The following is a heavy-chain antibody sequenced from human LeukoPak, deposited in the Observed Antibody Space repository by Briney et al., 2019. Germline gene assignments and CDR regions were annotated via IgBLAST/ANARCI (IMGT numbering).Heavy chain of an antibody. CDR3: ARDQAYYDFWSGYYTVFGY. J-gene: IGHJ4*02. CDR2: INPNSGGT. CDR1: GYTFTSYG. V-gene: IGHV1-2*06. D-gene: IGHD3-3*01. Sequence: ASVKVSCKASGYTFTSYGISWVRQAPGQGLEWMGRINPNSGGTNYAQKFQGRVTMTRDTSISTAYMELSRLRSDDTAVYYCARDQAYYDFWSGYYTVFGYWGQGTLVTVSS.